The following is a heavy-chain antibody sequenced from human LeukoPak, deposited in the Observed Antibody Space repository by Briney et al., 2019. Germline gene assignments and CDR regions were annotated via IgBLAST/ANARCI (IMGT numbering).Heavy chain of an antibody. J-gene: IGHJ4*02. CDR1: GYSFTNYW. CDR2: IYLGDSDT. D-gene: IGHD2-21*02. V-gene: IGHV5-51*01. CDR3: ARSLGGDRRGNFDY. Sequence: GESLQISCKVSGYSFTNYWIAWVRQMPGKGLEWMGIIYLGDSDTRYSPSFQGQVTISADKSISTAYLQWSSLRASDTAMYYCARSLGGDRRGNFDYWGQGTLVTVSS.